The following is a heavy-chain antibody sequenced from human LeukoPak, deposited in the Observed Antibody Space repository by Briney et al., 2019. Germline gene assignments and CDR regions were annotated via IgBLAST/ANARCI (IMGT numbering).Heavy chain of an antibody. CDR2: FDPEDGET. D-gene: IGHD5-12*01. Sequence: GASVKVSCKVSGYTLTELSVHWVRQAPGKGLEWMGGFDPEDGETIYAQKFQGRVTMTEDTSTDTAYMELSSLRSEDTAVYYCANLGYDSGWFDPWGQGTLVTVSS. J-gene: IGHJ5*02. CDR3: ANLGYDSGWFDP. CDR1: GYTLTELS. V-gene: IGHV1-24*01.